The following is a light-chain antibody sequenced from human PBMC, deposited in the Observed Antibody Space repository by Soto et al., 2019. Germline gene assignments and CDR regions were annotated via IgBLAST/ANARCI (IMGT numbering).Light chain of an antibody. J-gene: IGKJ4*01. CDR1: QGFSTY. V-gene: IGKV1-9*01. CDR3: QQRSNWPPVT. Sequence: IQLTQSPSSLSASVGDRVTITCRASQGFSTYLAWYQQKPGKAPKLLIYGASTLQSGVPSRFSGSGSGTDFTLTISSLQPEDFVVYYCQQRSNWPPVTFGGGTKVEFK. CDR2: GAS.